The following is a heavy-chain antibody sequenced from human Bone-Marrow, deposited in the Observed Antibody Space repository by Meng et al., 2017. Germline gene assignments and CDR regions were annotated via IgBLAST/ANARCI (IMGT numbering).Heavy chain of an antibody. CDR1: GFTFSSYS. J-gene: IGHJ4*02. CDR3: ARELWFGEPEFDY. V-gene: IGHV3-21*01. CDR2: ISSSSSYI. D-gene: IGHD3-10*01. Sequence: GGSLRLSCAASGFTFSSYSMNWVRQAPGKGLEWVSSISSSSSYIYYADSVKGRFTISRDNAKNSLYLQMNSLRAEDTAVYYCARELWFGEPEFDYWGQGTLVTVSS.